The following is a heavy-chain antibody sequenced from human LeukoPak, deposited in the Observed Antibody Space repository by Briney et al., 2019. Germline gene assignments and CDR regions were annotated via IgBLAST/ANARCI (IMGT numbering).Heavy chain of an antibody. Sequence: PSETLSLTCAVSGGSISSSNWWSWVRQPPGKGLEWIGEIYHSGSTNYNPSLKSRVTISVDKSKNQFSLKLSSVTAADTAVYYCARLKYSSSGPRTLGGYFDYWGQGTLVTVSS. CDR1: GGSISSSNW. D-gene: IGHD6-13*01. CDR2: IYHSGST. V-gene: IGHV4-4*02. J-gene: IGHJ4*02. CDR3: ARLKYSSSGPRTLGGYFDY.